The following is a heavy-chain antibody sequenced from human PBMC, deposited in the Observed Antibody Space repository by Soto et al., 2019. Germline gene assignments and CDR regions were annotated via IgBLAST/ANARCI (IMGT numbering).Heavy chain of an antibody. CDR3: ARDGDGRMTTNPYYYNGMDV. D-gene: IGHD4-4*01. Sequence: GGSLRLSCAASGFTFDSHSMSWVRQGPGMGLEWISTISASGGTTFYADSVKGRFTISRDKSKRTLYVQMNTLRGEDAAVYYCARDGDGRMTTNPYYYNGMDVWGSGTTVTVSS. CDR1: GFTFDSHS. V-gene: IGHV3-23*01. J-gene: IGHJ6*04. CDR2: ISASGGTT.